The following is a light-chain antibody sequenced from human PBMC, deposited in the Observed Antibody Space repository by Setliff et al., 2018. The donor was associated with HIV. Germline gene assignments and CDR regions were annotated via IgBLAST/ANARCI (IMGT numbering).Light chain of an antibody. CDR3: SSYTSTSTLYV. Sequence: QSALTQPASVSGSPGQSITISCTGTSSDIGGYNYVSWYQQHPGKAPKLMIYDVSDRPSGVSNRFSGSKSGSTASLTISGLQAEDEADYSCSSYTSTSTLYVFGTGTKVTVL. CDR1: SSDIGGYNY. J-gene: IGLJ1*01. CDR2: DVS. V-gene: IGLV2-14*03.